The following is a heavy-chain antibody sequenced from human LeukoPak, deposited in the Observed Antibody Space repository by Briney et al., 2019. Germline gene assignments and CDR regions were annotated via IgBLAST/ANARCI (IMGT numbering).Heavy chain of an antibody. D-gene: IGHD3-22*01. CDR2: IKPIGGST. CDR3: AREGGEDYYDSSGSKNYFDY. V-gene: IGHV1-46*01. J-gene: IGHJ4*02. Sequence: ASVKVSCTASGYTFTSYYMHWVRQAPGQGLEWMGIIKPIGGSTSYAQKFQGRVTITRDTSTSTAYMELSSLRSEDTAVYYCAREGGEDYYDSSGSKNYFDYWGQGTLVTVSS. CDR1: GYTFTSYY.